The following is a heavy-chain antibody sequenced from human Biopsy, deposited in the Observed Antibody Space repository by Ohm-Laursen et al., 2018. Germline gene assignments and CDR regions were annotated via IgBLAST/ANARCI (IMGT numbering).Heavy chain of an antibody. D-gene: IGHD5-24*01. CDR2: ISGSGGNT. V-gene: IGHV3-23*01. Sequence: SLRLSCAAPGFTFSGYAMNWVRQAPGKGLEWVSTISGSGGNTYYADSVRGRFTVSRDGSKSTLYLQMSSLSAEDTAFYYCARGPSGVATIGRGQGTLVTVSS. CDR1: GFTFSGYA. CDR3: ARGPSGVATIG. J-gene: IGHJ4*02.